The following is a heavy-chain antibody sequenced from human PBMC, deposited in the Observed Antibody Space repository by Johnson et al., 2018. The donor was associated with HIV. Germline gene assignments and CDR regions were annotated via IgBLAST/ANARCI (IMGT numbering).Heavy chain of an antibody. D-gene: IGHD6-13*01. CDR2: IGTAGDT. V-gene: IGHV3-13*01. J-gene: IGHJ3*02. Sequence: MQLVESGGGLVQPGGSLRLSCAASGFTFSSYDMHWVRQATGKGLEWVSAIGTAGDTYYPGSVTGLFTISRENAKNSLYLQMNRLRAGDTAVYYCARKGMRRSIAAAGADAFDIWGQGTMVTVSS. CDR1: GFTFSSYD. CDR3: ARKGMRRSIAAAGADAFDI.